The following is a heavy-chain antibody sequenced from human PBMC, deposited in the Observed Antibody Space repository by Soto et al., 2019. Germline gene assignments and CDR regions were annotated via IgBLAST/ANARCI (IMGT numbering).Heavy chain of an antibody. J-gene: IGHJ6*02. D-gene: IGHD2-2*02. V-gene: IGHV1-69*13. CDR2: IIPIFGTA. Sequence: SVKVSCKASGGTFSSYAISWVRQAPGQGLEWMGGIIPIFGTANYAQKFQGRVTITADESTSTAYMELSSLRSEDTAVYYCARVHCSSTSCYKRDYYYGMDVWGQGTTVTVSS. CDR3: ARVHCSSTSCYKRDYYYGMDV. CDR1: GGTFSSYA.